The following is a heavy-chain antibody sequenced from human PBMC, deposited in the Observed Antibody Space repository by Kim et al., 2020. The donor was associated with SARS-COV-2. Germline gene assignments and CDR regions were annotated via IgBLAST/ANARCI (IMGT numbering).Heavy chain of an antibody. CDR3: ARADIVATTLGFDY. CDR2: INAGNGNT. V-gene: IGHV1-3*01. D-gene: IGHD5-12*01. CDR1: GYTFTSYA. Sequence: ASVKVSCKASGYTFTSYAMHWVRQAPGQRLEWMGWINAGNGNTKYSQKFQGRVTITRDTSASTAYMELSSLRSEDTAVYYCARADIVATTLGFDYWGQGTLVTVSS. J-gene: IGHJ4*02.